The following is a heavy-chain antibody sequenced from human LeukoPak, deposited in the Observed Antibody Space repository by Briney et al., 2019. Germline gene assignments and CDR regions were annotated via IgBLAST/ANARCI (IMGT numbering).Heavy chain of an antibody. Sequence: GGSLRLSCAASGFTFSSYGMHWVRQAPGKGLEWVAVISYDGSNKYYADSVKGRFTISRDNSKNTLYLQMNSLRAEDTAVYYCAKDFSGRYSNYTFDYYYYGMDVWGQGTTVTVS. D-gene: IGHD4-11*01. J-gene: IGHJ6*02. CDR1: GFTFSSYG. CDR2: ISYDGSNK. CDR3: AKDFSGRYSNYTFDYYYYGMDV. V-gene: IGHV3-30*18.